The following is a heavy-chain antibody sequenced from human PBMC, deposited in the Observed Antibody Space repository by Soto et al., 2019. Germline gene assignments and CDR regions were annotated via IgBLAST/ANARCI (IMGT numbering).Heavy chain of an antibody. CDR2: IIPIFGTA. CDR3: ARDRRVTSGLWYFDY. V-gene: IGHV1-69*13. CDR1: GGTFSSYA. J-gene: IGHJ4*02. D-gene: IGHD4-4*01. Sequence: SVKVSCKASGGTFSSYAISWVRQAPGQGLEWMGGIIPIFGTANYAQKFQGRVTITADESTSTAYMELSSLRSEDTAVYYCARDRRVTSGLWYFDYWGQGTLVTVS.